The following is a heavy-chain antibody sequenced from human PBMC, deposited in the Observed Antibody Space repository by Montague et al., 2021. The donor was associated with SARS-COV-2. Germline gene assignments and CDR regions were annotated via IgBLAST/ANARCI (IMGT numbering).Heavy chain of an antibody. D-gene: IGHD2-15*01. CDR1: GGSITPYY. CDR3: ARDSRLWGVECYEDIFDS. Sequence: SETLSLTCTVSGGSITPYYCSWIRNPPGKGIEWIGYISYCGHNNNNPSLKSRVTISVDTSKNQFSLTLSSLAAADTAIYYCARDSRLWGVECYEDIFDSWGQGTVVTVSS. CDR2: ISYCGHN. J-gene: IGHJ3*02. V-gene: IGHV4-59*01.